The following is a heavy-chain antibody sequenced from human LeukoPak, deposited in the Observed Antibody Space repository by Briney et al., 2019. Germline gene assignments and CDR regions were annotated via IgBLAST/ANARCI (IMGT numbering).Heavy chain of an antibody. Sequence: GGSLRLSCAASGFIFSSYWMSWVRQAPGKGLEWVASIKEDGTETYYVDSVKGRFTISRDNAKNSLYLQMNSLRAEDTAVYYCARDLRIGDDYWGQGTLVTVSS. CDR3: ARDLRIGDDY. CDR1: GFIFSSYW. D-gene: IGHD3-16*01. J-gene: IGHJ4*02. V-gene: IGHV3-7*01. CDR2: IKEDGTET.